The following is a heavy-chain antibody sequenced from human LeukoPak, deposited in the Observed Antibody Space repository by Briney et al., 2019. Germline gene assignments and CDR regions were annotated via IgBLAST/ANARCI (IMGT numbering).Heavy chain of an antibody. CDR2: INHSGST. CDR3: ARRKYYCGSGEFDP. D-gene: IGHD3-10*01. Sequence: SETLSLTCAVYGGSFSGYYWSWIRQPPGKGLEWIGEINHSGSTNYNPSLKSRVTISVDTSKNQFSLKLSSVTAADTAVYYCARRKYYCGSGEFDPWGQGTLVTVSS. CDR1: GGSFSGYY. V-gene: IGHV4-34*01. J-gene: IGHJ5*02.